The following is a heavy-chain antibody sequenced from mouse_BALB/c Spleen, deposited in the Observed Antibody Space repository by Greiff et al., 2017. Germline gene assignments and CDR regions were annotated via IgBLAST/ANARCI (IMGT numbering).Heavy chain of an antibody. CDR3: ARERDYAWFAY. CDR1: GISITTGNYR. D-gene: IGHD2-4*01. V-gene: IGHV3-5*02. J-gene: IGHJ3*01. Sequence: DVKLQESGPGLVKPSQTVSLTCTVTGISITTGNYRWSWIRQFPGNKLEWIGYIYYSGTITYNPSLTSRTTITRDTSKNQFFLEMNSLTAEDTATYYCARERDYAWFAYWGQGTLVTVSA. CDR2: IYYSGTI.